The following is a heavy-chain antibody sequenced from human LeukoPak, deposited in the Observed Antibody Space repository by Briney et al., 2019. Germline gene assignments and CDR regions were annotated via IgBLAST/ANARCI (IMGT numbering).Heavy chain of an antibody. Sequence: PSETLSLTCTVSGGSISSSSYYWGWIRQPPGKGLEWIGSIYHSGSTNYNPSLKSRDTISVDKSKNQFSLKLSSVTAADTAVYYCARVRRRSSSWQYFDYWGQGTLVTVSS. CDR1: GGSISSSSYY. J-gene: IGHJ4*02. CDR2: IYHSGST. CDR3: ARVRRRSSSWQYFDY. V-gene: IGHV4-39*07. D-gene: IGHD6-13*01.